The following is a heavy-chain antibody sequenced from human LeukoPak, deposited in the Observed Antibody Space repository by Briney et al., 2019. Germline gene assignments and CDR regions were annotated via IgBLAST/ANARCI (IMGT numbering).Heavy chain of an antibody. CDR2: IWYDGSNK. CDR1: GFTFSSYG. Sequence: GGSLRLSCAASGFTFSSYGMHWVRQAPGKGLEWVAVIWYDGSNKYYADSVKGRFTISRDNSKNTLYLQMNSLRAEDTAVYYCARDDRAAAGTNYWGQGTLVTVSS. CDR3: ARDDRAAAGTNY. D-gene: IGHD6-13*01. J-gene: IGHJ4*02. V-gene: IGHV3-33*01.